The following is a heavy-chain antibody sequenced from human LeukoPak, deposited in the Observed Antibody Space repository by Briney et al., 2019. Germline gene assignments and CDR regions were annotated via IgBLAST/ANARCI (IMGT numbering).Heavy chain of an antibody. CDR2: IKQDGSEK. V-gene: IGHV3-7*01. Sequence: GGSLRLSCAASGFTFSSYWMSWVRQAPGKGLEWVANIKQDGSEKYYVDSVKGRFTISRDNAKSSLFLQMHSLRVEDTAVYYCARGGYSFDYLGQGTLVTVPS. CDR1: GFTFSSYW. D-gene: IGHD5-12*01. J-gene: IGHJ4*02. CDR3: ARGGYSFDY.